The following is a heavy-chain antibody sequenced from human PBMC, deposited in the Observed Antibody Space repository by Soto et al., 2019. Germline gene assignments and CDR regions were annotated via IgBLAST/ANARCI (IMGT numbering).Heavy chain of an antibody. V-gene: IGHV4-59*01. J-gene: IGHJ3*01. CDR1: GVSITAYY. D-gene: IGHD3-10*01. CDR3: ARVWGGAFDF. CDR2: IYYSGST. Sequence: SETLSLTCSVSGVSITAYYWSWIRQPPGKGLEWIGYIYYSGSTNYNPSLKSRVTMSADTSKNQFSLGLSSVTAADTAVYYCARVWGGAFDFWGQGTMVTVSS.